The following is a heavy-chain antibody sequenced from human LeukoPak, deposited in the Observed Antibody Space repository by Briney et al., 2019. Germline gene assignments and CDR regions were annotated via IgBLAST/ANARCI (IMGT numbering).Heavy chain of an antibody. V-gene: IGHV3-7*01. CDR1: GFIYSNYW. CDR3: ARIYRGTSGYCFDH. Sequence: PGGSLRLSCAASGFIYSNYWMSWVRQAPGKGLEWVANIKQDGSEKYYVDSLKGRFTISRDNANNSLSLQMNSLRAEDTSVYYCARIYRGTSGYCFDHWGQGTLVTVSS. D-gene: IGHD3-16*02. J-gene: IGHJ4*02. CDR2: IKQDGSEK.